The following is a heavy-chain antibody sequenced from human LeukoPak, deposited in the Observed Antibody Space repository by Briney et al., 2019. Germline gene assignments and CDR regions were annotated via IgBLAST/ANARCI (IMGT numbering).Heavy chain of an antibody. Sequence: SETLSLTCAVYVGSFSGYYWSWIRQPPGKGLEWIGEINHSGSTNYNPSLKSRVTISVDTAKIQFSLKLSSVTAADTAVYYCARVRYYGSGSYYTTKYNWFDPWGQGTGVTVSS. J-gene: IGHJ5*02. CDR2: INHSGST. CDR1: VGSFSGYY. D-gene: IGHD3-10*01. V-gene: IGHV4-34*01. CDR3: ARVRYYGSGSYYTTKYNWFDP.